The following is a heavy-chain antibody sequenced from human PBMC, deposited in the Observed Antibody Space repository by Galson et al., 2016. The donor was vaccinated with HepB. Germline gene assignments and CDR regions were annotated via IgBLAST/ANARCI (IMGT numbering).Heavy chain of an antibody. J-gene: IGHJ6*02. CDR2: IKEDGTPG. V-gene: IGHV3-7*03. CDR1: GFTCSNYF. Sequence: SLRLSCAASGFTCSNYFMGWVRQAPAKGLEWVANIKEDGTPGGYVESVGGRFTISRDDTENTLYLQMNSLRPEDTALYYCARWGYNYGMDVWGQGTTVTVSS. D-gene: IGHD3-16*01. CDR3: ARWGYNYGMDV.